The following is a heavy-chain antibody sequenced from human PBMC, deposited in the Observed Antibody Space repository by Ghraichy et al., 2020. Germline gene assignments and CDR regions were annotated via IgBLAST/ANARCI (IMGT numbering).Heavy chain of an antibody. Sequence: GEALNISCAASGFTFSDAWMSWVRQAPGKGLEWVGRIKSKTNGGTTDYAAPVKGRFTISRDDSKNTLYLQMNSLKTEDTAVYYCTTLSGWAIDYWGQGTLVTVSS. CDR1: GFTFSDAW. J-gene: IGHJ4*02. CDR3: TTLSGWAIDY. CDR2: IKSKTNGGTT. D-gene: IGHD1-26*01. V-gene: IGHV3-15*01.